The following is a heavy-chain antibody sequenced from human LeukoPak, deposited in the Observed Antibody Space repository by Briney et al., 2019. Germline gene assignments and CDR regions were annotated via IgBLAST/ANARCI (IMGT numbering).Heavy chain of an antibody. Sequence: SETLSLTCAVYGGSFSGYYWSWIRQPPGKGLEWIGEINHSGSTNYNPSLKSRVTISVDTSKNQFSLKLSSVTAADTAVYYCARGEQQLVGMRYLDYWGQGTLVTVSS. J-gene: IGHJ4*02. V-gene: IGHV4-34*01. CDR2: INHSGST. CDR1: GGSFSGYY. CDR3: ARGEQQLVGMRYLDY. D-gene: IGHD6-13*01.